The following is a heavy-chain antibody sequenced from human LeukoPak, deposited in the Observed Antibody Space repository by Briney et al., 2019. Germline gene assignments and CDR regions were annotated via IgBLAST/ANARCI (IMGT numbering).Heavy chain of an antibody. CDR2: INPSGGST. V-gene: IGHV1-46*01. Sequence: ASVNVSFKASGYTFTSYYMHWVRQAPGQGLEWMGIINPSGGSTSYAQKFQGRVTMTRDTSTSTVYMELSSLRSEDTAVYYCARDSSSDAFDIWGQGTMVTVSS. J-gene: IGHJ3*02. D-gene: IGHD6-6*01. CDR1: GYTFTSYY. CDR3: ARDSSSDAFDI.